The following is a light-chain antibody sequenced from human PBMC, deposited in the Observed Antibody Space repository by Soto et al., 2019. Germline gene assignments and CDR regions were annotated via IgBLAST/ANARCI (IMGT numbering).Light chain of an antibody. Sequence: SYALTQPPSVSVAPGQTARITCGGDNIGSKSVHWYQQKPGQAPVLVVYNDRDRPSGIPERFSGSNSGNTATLTISRVEAGDEADYYCQLWVSSSHHFYAFGTGTKVTVL. CDR3: QLWVSSSHHFYA. CDR1: NIGSKS. J-gene: IGLJ1*01. CDR2: NDR. V-gene: IGLV3-21*02.